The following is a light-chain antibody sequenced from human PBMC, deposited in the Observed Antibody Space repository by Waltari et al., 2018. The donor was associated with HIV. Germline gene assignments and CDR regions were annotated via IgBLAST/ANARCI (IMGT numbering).Light chain of an antibody. CDR1: SSNIGNHY. J-gene: IGLJ2*01. CDR2: DNN. V-gene: IGLV1-51*01. CDR3: GTWDSSLRAVV. Sequence: QSVLTQPPSVPAAPGQKVSISCSGSSSNIGNHYVSWYQQFPGTAPKLIIYDNNKRPSGIPDRFSGSKSGTSATLGVTGLQTGDEADYYCGTWDSSLRAVVFGGGTKLTVL.